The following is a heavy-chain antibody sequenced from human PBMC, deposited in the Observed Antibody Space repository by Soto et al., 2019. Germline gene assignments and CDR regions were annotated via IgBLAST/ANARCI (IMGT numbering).Heavy chain of an antibody. D-gene: IGHD3-3*01. CDR3: AKRQSFDFWSGYLPFFDY. CDR1: AINFRSYA. J-gene: IGHJ4*02. Sequence: PGGSLRLSCSASAINFRSYAMSWVRQAPGKGLEWVSAVGGSGSDTYYADSVKGRFTISRDDSKNTLYLHMSSLRVEDTAIYYCAKRQSFDFWSGYLPFFDYLGQGTPVTVSS. V-gene: IGHV3-23*01. CDR2: VGGSGSDT.